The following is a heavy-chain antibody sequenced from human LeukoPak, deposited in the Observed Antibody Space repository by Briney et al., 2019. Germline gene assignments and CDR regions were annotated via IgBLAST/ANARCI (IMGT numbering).Heavy chain of an antibody. V-gene: IGHV1-46*02. CDR3: ARDSPYSSSSVSYYYYMDV. Sequence: GASVKVSCKASGYNFYTYAMNWVRQAPGQGLEWMGIINPSGGSTSYAQKFQGRVTMTRDMSTSTVYMELSSLRSEDTAVYYCARDSPYSSSSVSYYYYMDVWGKGTTVTVSS. CDR2: INPSGGST. CDR1: GYNFYTYA. J-gene: IGHJ6*03. D-gene: IGHD6-6*01.